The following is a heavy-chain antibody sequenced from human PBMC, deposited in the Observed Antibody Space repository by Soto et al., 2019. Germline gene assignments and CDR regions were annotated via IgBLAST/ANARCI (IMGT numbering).Heavy chain of an antibody. CDR2: ISNTGSSA. Sequence: GGSLRLSCAASGFTFSVFGMHWVRQAPGKGLEWVAVISNTGSSAHYADSVRGRFTISRDNGENTLSLQMKSLTPGDTAVYYCAKATATGGGAFEIYGQGTKVTVSS. CDR3: AKATATGGGAFEI. CDR1: GFTFSVFG. V-gene: IGHV3-30*18. D-gene: IGHD2-8*02. J-gene: IGHJ3*02.